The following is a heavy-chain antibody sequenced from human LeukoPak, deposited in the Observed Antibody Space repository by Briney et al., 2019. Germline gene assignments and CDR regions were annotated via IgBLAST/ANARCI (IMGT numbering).Heavy chain of an antibody. J-gene: IGHJ4*02. D-gene: IGHD2-15*01. Sequence: PGGSLRPSCAASGFTFSSYAMSWVRQAPGKGLEWVSAISGSGGSTYYADSVKGRFTISRDNSKNTLCLQMNSLRAEDTAVYYCASPGFVVVVAAQWAFDYWGQGTLVTVS. CDR1: GFTFSSYA. V-gene: IGHV3-23*01. CDR3: ASPGFVVVVAAQWAFDY. CDR2: ISGSGGST.